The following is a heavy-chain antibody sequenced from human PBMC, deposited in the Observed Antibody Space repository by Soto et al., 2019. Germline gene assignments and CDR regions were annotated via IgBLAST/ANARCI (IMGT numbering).Heavy chain of an antibody. CDR1: GGSFSGYY. J-gene: IGHJ4*02. Sequence: SETLSLTCAVYGGSFSGYYWSWIRQPPGKGLEWIGEINHSGSTNYNPSLKSRVTISVDTSKNQFSLKLSSVTAADTAVYYCARAGYCSSTSCLRTFDYWGQGTLVTVSS. CDR3: ARAGYCSSTSCLRTFDY. D-gene: IGHD2-2*01. V-gene: IGHV4-34*01. CDR2: INHSGST.